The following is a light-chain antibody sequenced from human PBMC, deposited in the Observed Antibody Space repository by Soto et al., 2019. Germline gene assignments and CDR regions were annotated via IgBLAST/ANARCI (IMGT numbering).Light chain of an antibody. CDR1: SSDIGAYKF. V-gene: IGLV2-8*01. CDR2: EVS. Sequence: QSALAQPASVSGSPGQPITISCTGTSSDIGAYKFVSWYQHHPGRAPKLIIYEVSQRPSGVPDRFSGSKSGNTASLTVSGLQTEDEADYYCSAYAGSNNFVFGSGTKVTVL. CDR3: SAYAGSNNFV. J-gene: IGLJ1*01.